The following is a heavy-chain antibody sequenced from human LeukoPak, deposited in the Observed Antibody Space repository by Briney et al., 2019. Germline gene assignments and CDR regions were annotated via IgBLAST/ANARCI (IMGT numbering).Heavy chain of an antibody. V-gene: IGHV7-4-1*02. Sequence: ASVKVSCKASGYTFTSFGISWVRQAPGQGLEWMGWINTDTGNPTYAQGFTGRFVFSLDTSVSTAYLQISSLKAEDTAVYYCARASCTGGTCPTFIDFWGQGTLVTVSS. J-gene: IGHJ4*02. CDR1: GYTFTSFG. D-gene: IGHD2-15*01. CDR2: INTDTGNP. CDR3: ARASCTGGTCPTFIDF.